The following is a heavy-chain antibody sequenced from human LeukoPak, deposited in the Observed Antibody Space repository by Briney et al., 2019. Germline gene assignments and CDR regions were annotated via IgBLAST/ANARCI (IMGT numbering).Heavy chain of an antibody. CDR2: IKQDGSEK. V-gene: IGHV3-7*01. Sequence: PGGSLRLSCAASGFTFSSYWMSWVRQAPGKVLEWVANIKQDGSEKYYVDSVKGRFTISRDNAKNSLYLQMNSLRAEETAVYYCARDLEYSSGWSNGYWGQGTLVTVSS. J-gene: IGHJ4*02. CDR3: ARDLEYSSGWSNGY. D-gene: IGHD6-19*01. CDR1: GFTFSSYW.